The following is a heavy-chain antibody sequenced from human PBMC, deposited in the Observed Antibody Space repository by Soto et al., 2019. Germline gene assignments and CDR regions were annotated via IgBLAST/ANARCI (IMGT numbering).Heavy chain of an antibody. CDR1: GYTLTSHG. CDR2: ISAYNGNR. V-gene: IGHV1-18*01. Sequence: ASVKVSCKASGYTLTSHGISWVRQAPGQGLEWMGWISAYNGNRNYVQKLQGRVTMTTDTSTSTAYMELRSLRSDDTAVYYCARLYCSSTSCYLGMDVWGQGTTVTAP. D-gene: IGHD2-2*01. CDR3: ARLYCSSTSCYLGMDV. J-gene: IGHJ6*02.